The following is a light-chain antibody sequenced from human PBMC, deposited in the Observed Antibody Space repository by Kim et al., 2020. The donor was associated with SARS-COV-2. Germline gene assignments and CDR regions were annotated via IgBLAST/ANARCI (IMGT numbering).Light chain of an antibody. CDR3: QSYDNSLNSYV. V-gene: IGLV1-40*01. CDR2: GNT. Sequence: QRVTFSCTGSSSNIGANFDVHWDQHLPGTAPKLLIYGNTNRPSGVPDRFSGSKSGTSASLAIIGLQAEDEADYYCQSYDNSLNSYVFGTGTKVTVL. J-gene: IGLJ1*01. CDR1: SSNIGANFD.